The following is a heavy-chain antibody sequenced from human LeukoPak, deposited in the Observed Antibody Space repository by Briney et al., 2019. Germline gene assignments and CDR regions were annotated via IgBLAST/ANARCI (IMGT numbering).Heavy chain of an antibody. D-gene: IGHD2-15*01. Sequence: GGSLRLSCAASGFTFSSYAMSWVRQAPGKGLEWVSVIYSGGSTYYADSVKGRFTISRDNSKNTLYLQMNSLRAEDTAVYYCASGGYCASGSCYPNWFDPWGRGTLVTVSS. CDR3: ASGGYCASGSCYPNWFDP. J-gene: IGHJ5*02. V-gene: IGHV3-66*01. CDR2: IYSGGST. CDR1: GFTFSSYA.